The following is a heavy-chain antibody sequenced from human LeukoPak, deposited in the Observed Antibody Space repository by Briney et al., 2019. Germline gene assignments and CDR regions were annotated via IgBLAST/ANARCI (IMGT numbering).Heavy chain of an antibody. J-gene: IGHJ4*02. CDR1: GFTFSSYA. Sequence: GGSPRLSCAVSGFTFSSYAMSWVRQAPGKGLEWVSALSGSGTSTYYADSVKGRFTISRDNSKNTLYLQMNGLRAEDTAVYYCANPTVVTLFSYWGQGTLVTVSS. V-gene: IGHV3-23*01. D-gene: IGHD4-23*01. CDR3: ANPTVVTLFSY. CDR2: LSGSGTST.